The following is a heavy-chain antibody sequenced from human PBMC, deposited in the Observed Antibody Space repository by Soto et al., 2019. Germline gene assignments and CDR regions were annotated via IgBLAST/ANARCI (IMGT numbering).Heavy chain of an antibody. Sequence: GESLKISCKASGYVFTKYWIAWVRQMPGKGLEWIGIFDPADSDDRYSPSFQGQITISVDKSNSSAYLRWDNLKTSDTATYFCARRASDPSGHYYPYNWFDSWGQGTQVTVSS. CDR2: FDPADSDD. CDR1: GYVFTKYW. V-gene: IGHV5-51*01. CDR3: ARRASDPSGHYYPYNWFDS. D-gene: IGHD3-22*01. J-gene: IGHJ5*01.